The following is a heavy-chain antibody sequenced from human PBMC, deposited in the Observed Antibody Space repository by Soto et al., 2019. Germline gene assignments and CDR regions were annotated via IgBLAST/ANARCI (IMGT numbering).Heavy chain of an antibody. Sequence: EVQLVESGGGLVKPGGSLRLSCAASGFTFSNAWMNWVRQAPGKGLAWVGRIKSKTDGGTTDYAAPVKGRSTISRDDSKTTLNLKRNGLKTEDPAVYYCPQGMAAVGTKDSWGKGTRVTVS. CDR2: IKSKTDGGTT. J-gene: IGHJ4*02. D-gene: IGHD6-13*01. CDR1: GFTFSNAW. V-gene: IGHV3-15*07. CDR3: PQGMAAVGTKDS.